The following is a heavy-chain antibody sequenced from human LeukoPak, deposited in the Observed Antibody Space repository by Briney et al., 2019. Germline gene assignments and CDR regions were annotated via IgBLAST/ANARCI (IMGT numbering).Heavy chain of an antibody. CDR3: ARDLGDNVLVVVSGPGYYGMDV. D-gene: IGHD2-8*02. CDR1: GYTFTSYA. V-gene: IGHV7-4-1*02. Sequence: GASVKVSCKASGYTFTSYAMNWVRQAPGQGLEWMGWINTNTGNPTYAQGFTGRFVFSLDTSVSTAYLQISSLKAEDTAVYYCARDLGDNVLVVVSGPGYYGMDVWGQGTTVTVSS. CDR2: INTNTGNP. J-gene: IGHJ6*02.